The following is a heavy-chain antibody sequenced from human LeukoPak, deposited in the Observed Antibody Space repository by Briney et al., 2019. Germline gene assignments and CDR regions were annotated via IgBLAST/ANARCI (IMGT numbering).Heavy chain of an antibody. CDR2: IRSKANSYAT. CDR3: TTFSYGAPSY. D-gene: IGHD1-26*01. Sequence: GGSLKLSCAASGFTFSGSAMHWVRQASGKGLEWVGRIRSKANSYATAYAASVKGRFTISRGDSKNTAYLQMNSLKTEDTAVYYCTTFSYGAPSYWGQGTLVTVSS. CDR1: GFTFSGSA. V-gene: IGHV3-73*01. J-gene: IGHJ4*02.